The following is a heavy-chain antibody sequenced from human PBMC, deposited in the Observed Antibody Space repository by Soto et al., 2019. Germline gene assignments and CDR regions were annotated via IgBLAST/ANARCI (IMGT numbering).Heavy chain of an antibody. V-gene: IGHV4-31*03. CDR2: IYYSGST. J-gene: IGHJ5*02. D-gene: IGHD2-15*01. CDR3: ARGEVVASNWFDP. CDR1: GGSIIDSGSFY. Sequence: QVQMQESGPGLVKPSQTLYLTCSVSGGSIIDSGSFYWNWIRQHPGKGLEWIGYIYYSGSTYYNRSLKSRATISLDTSKNQFSLKLTSVTAADTVIYYCARGEVVASNWFDPWGQGTLVTVSS.